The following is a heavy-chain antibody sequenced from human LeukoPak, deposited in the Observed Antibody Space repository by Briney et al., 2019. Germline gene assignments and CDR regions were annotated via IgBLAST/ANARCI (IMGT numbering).Heavy chain of an antibody. V-gene: IGHV4-38-2*01. J-gene: IGHJ4*02. CDR2: IYYSGNS. Sequence: SETLSLTCAVSGYSISSGYYWGWIRQPPGKGLEWIASIYYSGNSYYNPSLKSRATISVNTSKNQFSLKLSSVAAADTAQYYCARISYYYDDSGHPGYFDYWGLGTLVTVSS. CDR1: GYSISSGYY. D-gene: IGHD3-22*01. CDR3: ARISYYYDDSGHPGYFDY.